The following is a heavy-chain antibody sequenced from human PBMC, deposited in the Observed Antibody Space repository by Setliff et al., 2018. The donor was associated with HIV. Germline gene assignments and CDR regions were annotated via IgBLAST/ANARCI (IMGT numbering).Heavy chain of an antibody. J-gene: IGHJ4*02. CDR2: IKSKTDGGTT. Sequence: GGSLRLSCAASGFTFSNAWMNWVRQAPGKGLEWVGRIKSKTDGGTTDYAAPVKGRFTISRDDSKNTLYLQMNSLKTEDTAVYYCARGPHMYCTVTNCMYDSWGQGALVTVSS. CDR1: GFTFSNAW. CDR3: ARGPHMYCTVTNCMYDS. V-gene: IGHV3-15*07. D-gene: IGHD2-8*02.